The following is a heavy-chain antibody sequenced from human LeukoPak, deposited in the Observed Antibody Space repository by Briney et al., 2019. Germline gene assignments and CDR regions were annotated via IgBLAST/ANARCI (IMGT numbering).Heavy chain of an antibody. V-gene: IGHV3-7*03. D-gene: IGHD3-10*01. CDR2: IKQGGREE. CDR1: EFIFSDHW. CDR3: ARDNGGWFDS. J-gene: IGHJ5*01. Sequence: GGSLRLSCVDSEFIFSDHWMSWVRQAPGKGLEWVANIKQGGREEKYVGSVKGRFAISRDDAKSTLYLQMDSLSGDDTAVYYCARDNGGWFDSWGRGTLVTVSS.